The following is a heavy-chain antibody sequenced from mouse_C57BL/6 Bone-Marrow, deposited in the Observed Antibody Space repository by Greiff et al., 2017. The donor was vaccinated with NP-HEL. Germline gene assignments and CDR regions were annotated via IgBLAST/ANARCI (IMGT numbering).Heavy chain of an antibody. J-gene: IGHJ3*01. Sequence: QVHVKQSGAELARPGASVKLSCKASGYTFTSYGISWVKQRTGQGLEWIGDIYPRSGNTYYNEKFKGKATLTADKTSSTAYMELRSLTSEDSAVYFCARRGKGFAYWGQGTLVTVSA. CDR1: GYTFTSYG. CDR2: IYPRSGNT. V-gene: IGHV1-81*01. CDR3: ARRGKGFAY.